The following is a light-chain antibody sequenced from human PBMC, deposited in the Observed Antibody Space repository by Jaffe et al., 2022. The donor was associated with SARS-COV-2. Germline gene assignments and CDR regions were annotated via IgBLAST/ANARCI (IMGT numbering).Light chain of an antibody. V-gene: IGKV3-20*01. Sequence: EIVLTQSPGTLSLSPGERATLSCRASQGVSSSLAWYQQKPGQAPRLLIYGASSRASGIPDRFSGSGSGTDFTLIISRLEPEDFAVYYCQQYGGSPFTFGPGTKVDIK. CDR3: QQYGGSPFT. CDR2: GAS. CDR1: QGVSSS. J-gene: IGKJ3*01.